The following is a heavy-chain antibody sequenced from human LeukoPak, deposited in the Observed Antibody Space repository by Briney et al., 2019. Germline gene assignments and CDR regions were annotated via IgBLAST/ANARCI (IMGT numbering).Heavy chain of an antibody. J-gene: IGHJ4*02. CDR3: AKAQTTVTTLCYFDY. CDR1: GYTFTSYG. V-gene: IGHV1-18*01. D-gene: IGHD4-17*01. CDR2: ISAYNGNT. Sequence: GASVKVSCKASGYTFTSYGISWVRQAPGQGLEWMGWISAYNGNTNYAQKLQGRVTMTTDTSTSTAYMELRSLRSDDTAVYYCAKAQTTVTTLCYFDYWGQGTLVTVSS.